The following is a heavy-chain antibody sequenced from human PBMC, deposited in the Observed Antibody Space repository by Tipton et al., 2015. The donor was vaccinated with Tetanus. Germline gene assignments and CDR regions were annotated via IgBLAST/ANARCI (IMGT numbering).Heavy chain of an antibody. V-gene: IGHV4-61*08. Sequence: TLSLTCTVSGGPLRSGDHYWSWIRQPPGKGLEWLAYIPSSGSTNSNYSLKSRITISRDTSKNQFSLNLASVTAADPAVYFCSRAYVDFPKKGPLDSWGQGSLVIVSA. CDR1: GGPLRSGDHY. CDR2: IPSSGST. D-gene: IGHD3-3*01. J-gene: IGHJ4*02. CDR3: SRAYVDFPKKGPLDS.